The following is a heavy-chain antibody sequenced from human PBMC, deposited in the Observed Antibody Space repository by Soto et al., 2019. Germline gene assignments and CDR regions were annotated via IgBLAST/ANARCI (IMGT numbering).Heavy chain of an antibody. D-gene: IGHD2-8*01. Sequence: GASVKVSCKASGYTFTSYDINWVRQATGQGLEWMGWMNPNSGNTGYAQKFQGRVTMTRNTSISTAYMELSSLRSEDTAVYYCARGPIYCTNVYCETYYFDYWGQGTLVTVSS. J-gene: IGHJ4*02. CDR3: ARGPIYCTNVYCETYYFDY. CDR1: GYTFTSYD. CDR2: MNPNSGNT. V-gene: IGHV1-8*01.